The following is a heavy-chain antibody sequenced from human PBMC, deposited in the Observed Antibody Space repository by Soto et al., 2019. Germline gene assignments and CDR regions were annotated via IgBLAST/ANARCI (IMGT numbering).Heavy chain of an antibody. CDR1: GFNISGSA. Sequence: EVQLVESGGGLVQPGGSLKLSCAASGFNISGSAVHWVRQASGKGLEWVGRIRSKANNYATAYVASVKGRFTVSRDESKNTAYLQMNSLKTEDTAVYYCTSAVVVAATPPCGMSVWGQGTTVTVSS. D-gene: IGHD2-15*01. CDR2: IRSKANNYAT. V-gene: IGHV3-73*02. J-gene: IGHJ6*02. CDR3: TSAVVVAATPPCGMSV.